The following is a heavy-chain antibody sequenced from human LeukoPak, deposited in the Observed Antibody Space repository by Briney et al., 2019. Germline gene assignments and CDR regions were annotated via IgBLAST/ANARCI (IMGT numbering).Heavy chain of an antibody. D-gene: IGHD2-15*01. V-gene: IGHV4-59*08. J-gene: IGHJ4*02. CDR2: IYCSGIT. CDR1: GGSLSPYY. CDR3: ARHGYCSGGSCYWDY. Sequence: RPSDTLSLTRIVSGGSLSPYYWSWIRQPPRSGLEWVAYIYCSGITSYNPPLKSRVAISGDTTNNEVSLKLSSVTAADTAVYYCARHGYCSGGSCYWDYWGQGTLVTVSS.